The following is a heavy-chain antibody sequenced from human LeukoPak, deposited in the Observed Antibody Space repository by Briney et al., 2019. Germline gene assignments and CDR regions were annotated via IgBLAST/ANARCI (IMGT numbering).Heavy chain of an antibody. J-gene: IGHJ6*02. CDR1: GGSFSGYY. V-gene: IGHV4-34*01. D-gene: IGHD3-22*01. CDR2: INHSGST. Sequence: SETLSLTCAVYGGSFSGYYWSWIRQPPGKGLEWIGEINHSGSTNYNPSLKSRVTISVDTSKNQFSLKPSSVTAADTAVYYCARHYYDSSGLYYYYGMDVWGQGTTVTVSS. CDR3: ARHYYDSSGLYYYYGMDV.